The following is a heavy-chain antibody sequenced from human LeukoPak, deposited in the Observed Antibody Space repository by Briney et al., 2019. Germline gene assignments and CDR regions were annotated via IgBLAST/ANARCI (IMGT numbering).Heavy chain of an antibody. CDR2: ISYDGSNK. Sequence: GGSLRLSCAASGFTFSSYWMSWVRQAPDKGLEWVAVISYDGSNKYYADSVKGRFTISRDNSKNTLYLQMNSLRAEDTAVYYCARAVGNIDYWGQGTLVTVSS. V-gene: IGHV3-30*03. CDR3: ARAVGNIDY. D-gene: IGHD1/OR15-1a*01. CDR1: GFTFSSYW. J-gene: IGHJ4*02.